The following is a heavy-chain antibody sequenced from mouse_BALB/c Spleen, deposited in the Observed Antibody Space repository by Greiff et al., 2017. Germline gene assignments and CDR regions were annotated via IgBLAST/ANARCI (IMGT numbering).Heavy chain of an antibody. V-gene: IGHV1-63*02. Sequence: VQVVESGAELVRPGTSVKISCKASGYTFTNYWLGWVKQRPGHGLEWIGDIYPGGGYTNYNEKFKGKATLTADTSSSTAYMQLSSLTSEDSAVYFCASLPYRYAYYAMDDWGQGTSVTVSS. D-gene: IGHD2-14*01. CDR1: GYTFTNYW. J-gene: IGHJ4*01. CDR3: ASLPYRYAYYAMDD. CDR2: IYPGGGYT.